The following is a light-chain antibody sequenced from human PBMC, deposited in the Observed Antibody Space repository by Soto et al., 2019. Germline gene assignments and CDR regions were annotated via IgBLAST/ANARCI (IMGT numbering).Light chain of an antibody. J-gene: IGKJ2*01. CDR2: GAS. Sequence: EIVLKQSPGTLSLSPGERATLSCRASQSVSSSYLAWYQQKPGQAPRLLIYGASSRATGIPDRFSGSGSGTDFPLTISRLEPEDFAVYYGQQYGSLPYTFGQGTKLEIK. CDR3: QQYGSLPYT. V-gene: IGKV3-20*01. CDR1: QSVSSSY.